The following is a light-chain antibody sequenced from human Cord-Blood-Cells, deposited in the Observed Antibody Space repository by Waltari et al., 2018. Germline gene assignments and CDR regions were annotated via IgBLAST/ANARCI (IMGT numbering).Light chain of an antibody. Sequence: DIVMTQSQDSLAVSLGERATINCKSSQSVLYSSNNKNYLAWYQQKPGQPPKLLIYWASTRESGVPDRFSGSGSGTDFTLTINSLQAEDVAVYYCQQYYSTPWTFGQGTKVEIK. V-gene: IGKV4-1*01. CDR3: QQYYSTPWT. J-gene: IGKJ1*01. CDR1: QSVLYSSNNKNY. CDR2: WAS.